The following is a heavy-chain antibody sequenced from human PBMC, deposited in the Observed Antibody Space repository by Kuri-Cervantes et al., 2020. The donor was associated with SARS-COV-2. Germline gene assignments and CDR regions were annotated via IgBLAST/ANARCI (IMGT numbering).Heavy chain of an antibody. Sequence: SCTVSGGSISSGDYYWGWIRQPPGKGLEWIGYIYYSGSTYYNPSLKSRVTISVDTSKNQFSLKLSSVTAADTAVYYCARDWAARVQLWQQNDAFDIWGQGTMVTVSS. V-gene: IGHV4-30-4*08. CDR3: ARDWAARVQLWQQNDAFDI. J-gene: IGHJ3*02. D-gene: IGHD5-18*01. CDR2: IYYSGST. CDR1: GGSISSGDYY.